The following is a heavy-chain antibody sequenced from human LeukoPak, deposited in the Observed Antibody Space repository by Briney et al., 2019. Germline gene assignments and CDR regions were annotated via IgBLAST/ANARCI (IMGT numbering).Heavy chain of an antibody. D-gene: IGHD3-10*01. Sequence: EASVKVSCKASGYTFTSYYMHWVRQAPGQGLEWMGIINPSGGSTSYAQKFQGRVTMTRDTSTSTVYMELSSLRSEDTAVYYCARDGGLYYYGSGTLDYWGQGTLVTVSS. J-gene: IGHJ4*02. CDR3: ARDGGLYYYGSGTLDY. V-gene: IGHV1-46*01. CDR1: GYTFTSYY. CDR2: INPSGGST.